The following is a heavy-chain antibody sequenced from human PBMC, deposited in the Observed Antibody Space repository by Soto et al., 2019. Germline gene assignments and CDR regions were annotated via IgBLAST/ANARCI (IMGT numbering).Heavy chain of an antibody. CDR2: ISGIGGST. J-gene: IGHJ5*02. D-gene: IGHD4-17*01. CDR3: AKVRGDEGWFDP. V-gene: IGHV3-23*01. CDR1: GFTFSSYA. Sequence: GGSLRLSCAASGFTFSSYAMTWVRQAPGKGLEWVSTISGIGGSTYYADSVKGRFTISRDNSKNTLYLQMNSLRAEDTAVYYCAKVRGDEGWFDPWGQGTLVTVSS.